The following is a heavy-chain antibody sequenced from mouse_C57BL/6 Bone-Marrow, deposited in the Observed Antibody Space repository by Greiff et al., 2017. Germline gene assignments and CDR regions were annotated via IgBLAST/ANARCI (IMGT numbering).Heavy chain of an antibody. J-gene: IGHJ1*03. CDR2: GQGLEWIG. D-gene: IGHD2-3*01. CDR3: SEESAVYYGASGGAIYNGYYWYFDV. V-gene: IGHV1-87*01. Sequence: QVQLQQSGPELARPWASVKISCQAFYTFSRRVHFAIRDTNYWMQWVKQRPGQGLEWIGAIYPGNGDTSYNQKFKGKATLTADKSSSTAYMELSRVTSEESAVYYGASGGAIYNGYYWYFDVWGTGTTVTVSS. CDR1: YTFSRRVH.